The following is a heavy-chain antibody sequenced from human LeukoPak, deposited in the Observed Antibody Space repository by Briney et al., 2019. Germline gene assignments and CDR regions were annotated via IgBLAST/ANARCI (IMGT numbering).Heavy chain of an antibody. CDR1: GGSISSSSYY. CDR3: ARGPHPYGSGNAYYFDY. J-gene: IGHJ4*02. CDR2: IYYSGST. V-gene: IGHV4-39*07. D-gene: IGHD3-10*01. Sequence: SETLSLTCTVSGGSISSSSYYWGWIRQPPGKGLEWIGSIYYSGSTYYNPSLKSRVTISVDTSKNQFSLKLSSVTAADTAVYYCARGPHPYGSGNAYYFDYWGQGTLVTVSS.